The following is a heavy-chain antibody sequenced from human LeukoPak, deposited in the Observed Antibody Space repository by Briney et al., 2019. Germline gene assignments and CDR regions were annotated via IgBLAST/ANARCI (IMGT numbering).Heavy chain of an antibody. CDR1: GFTFSSYW. CDR3: AREKWELDY. CDR2: INHNGNVN. Sequence: GGSLRLSCAASGFTFSSYWMNWARQAPGKGLEWVASINHNGNVNYYVDSVKGRFTISRDNAKNLLYLQMNSLRAEDTALYYCAREKWELDYWGQGTLVTVSS. D-gene: IGHD1-26*01. V-gene: IGHV3-7*03. J-gene: IGHJ4*02.